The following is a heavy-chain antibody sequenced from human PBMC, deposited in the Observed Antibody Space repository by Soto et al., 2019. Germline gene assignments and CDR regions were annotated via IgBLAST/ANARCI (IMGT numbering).Heavy chain of an antibody. CDR3: ARDRSGVVVPAAMPEYFQH. J-gene: IGHJ1*01. CDR2: ISAYNGNT. Sequence: QVQLVQSGAEVKKPGASVKVSCKASGYTFTSYGISWVRQAPGQGLEWMGWISAYNGNTNYAQKLQGRVTMTTGTSTSTAYMELRSLRSDDTAVYYCARDRSGVVVPAAMPEYFQHWGQGTLVTVSS. D-gene: IGHD2-2*01. CDR1: GYTFTSYG. V-gene: IGHV1-18*01.